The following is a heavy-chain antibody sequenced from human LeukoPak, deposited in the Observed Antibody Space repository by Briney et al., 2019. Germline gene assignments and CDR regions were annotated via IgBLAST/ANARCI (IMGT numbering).Heavy chain of an antibody. J-gene: IGHJ4*02. Sequence: GGSLRLSCAASGFTVSSNYMSWVRQAPGKGLKWVSVIYSGGSTYYADSVKGRFTIARDNSKNTLYLQMNSLRAEDTAVYYCARECDSSGCFDYWGQGTLVTVSS. V-gene: IGHV3-53*01. D-gene: IGHD3-22*01. CDR1: GFTVSSNY. CDR2: IYSGGST. CDR3: ARECDSSGCFDY.